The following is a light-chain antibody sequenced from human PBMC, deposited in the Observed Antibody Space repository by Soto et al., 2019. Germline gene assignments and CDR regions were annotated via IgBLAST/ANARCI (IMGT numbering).Light chain of an antibody. CDR2: DAS. Sequence: DSQKTPALATPSESVGDRVTITGRASQSISSWLAWYQQKPGKAPKVLIYDASSLESGVPSRFSGSGSGTEFTLTISSLHPGDFATSFCHPDSSYSRAFGQGTKVDIK. CDR1: QSISSW. CDR3: HPDSSYSRA. V-gene: IGKV1-5*01. J-gene: IGKJ1*01.